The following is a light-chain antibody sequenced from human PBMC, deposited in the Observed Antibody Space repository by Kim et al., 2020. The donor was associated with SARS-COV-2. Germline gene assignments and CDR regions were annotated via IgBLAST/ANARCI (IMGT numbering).Light chain of an antibody. CDR2: DAS. Sequence: STGERATLSCRASQTISSFLAWYQQRSGQAPRLLIYDASTRATGIPARFSGSGSGTEFTLTISSLQSEDSATYYCQQYNDWPPGDTFGQGTKLAI. CDR3: QQYNDWPPGDT. V-gene: IGKV3-15*01. CDR1: QTISSF. J-gene: IGKJ2*01.